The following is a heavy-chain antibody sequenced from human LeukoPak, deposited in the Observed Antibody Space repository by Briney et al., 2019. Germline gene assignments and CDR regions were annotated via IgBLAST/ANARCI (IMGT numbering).Heavy chain of an antibody. CDR1: GFTFSSYA. D-gene: IGHD3-22*01. CDR3: ARDRTYYYDSSGYLLFDP. CDR2: ISSSGSTI. Sequence: GGSLRLSCAASGFTFSSYAMSWVRQAPGKGLEWVSYISSSGSTIYYADSVKGRFTISRDNAKNSLYLQMNSLRAEDTAVYYCARDRTYYYDSSGYLLFDPWGQGTLVTVSS. V-gene: IGHV3-48*04. J-gene: IGHJ5*02.